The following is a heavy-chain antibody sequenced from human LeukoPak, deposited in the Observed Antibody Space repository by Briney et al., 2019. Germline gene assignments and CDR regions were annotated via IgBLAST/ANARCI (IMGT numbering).Heavy chain of an antibody. V-gene: IGHV3-9*01. D-gene: IGHD3-22*01. CDR3: ASGRNYDSSGYQRPYYFDY. Sequence: GRSLRLSCAASGFTFDDYAMHWVRQAPGKGLEWVSGISWNSGSIGYADSAKGRFTISRDNAKNSLYLQMNSLRAEDTALYYCASGRNYDSSGYQRPYYFDYWGQGTLVTVSS. J-gene: IGHJ4*02. CDR2: ISWNSGSI. CDR1: GFTFDDYA.